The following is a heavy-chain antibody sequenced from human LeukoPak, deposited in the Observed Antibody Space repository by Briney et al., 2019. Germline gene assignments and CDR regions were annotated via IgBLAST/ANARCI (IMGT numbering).Heavy chain of an antibody. CDR1: GFTVSSSY. D-gene: IGHD5/OR15-5a*01. Sequence: VGSLRLSCEASGFTVSSSYMSWVRQAPGEGLEWVCIIYGSGANTYYADSVKGRFTISRDTSKNTLYLQMNTLRVEDTAVYYCARGVSTTSFDYWGQGTLVTVSS. J-gene: IGHJ4*02. V-gene: IGHV3-66*02. CDR2: IYGSGANT. CDR3: ARGVSTTSFDY.